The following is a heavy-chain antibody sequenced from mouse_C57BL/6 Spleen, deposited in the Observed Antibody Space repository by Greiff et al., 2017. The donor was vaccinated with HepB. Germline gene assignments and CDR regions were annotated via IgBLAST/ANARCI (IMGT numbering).Heavy chain of an antibody. CDR2: INPNNGGT. J-gene: IGHJ1*03. V-gene: IGHV1-26*01. CDR3: AREGGYGNYDWYFDV. CDR1: GYTFTDYY. Sequence: VQLQQSGPELVKPGASVKISCKASGYTFTDYYMNWVKQSHGKSLEWIGDINPNNGGTSYNQKFKGKATLTVDKSSSTAYMELRSLTSEDSAVYYCAREGGYGNYDWYFDVWGTGTTVTVSS. D-gene: IGHD2-1*01.